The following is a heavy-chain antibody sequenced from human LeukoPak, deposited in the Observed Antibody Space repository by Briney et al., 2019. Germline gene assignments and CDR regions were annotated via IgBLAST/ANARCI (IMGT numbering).Heavy chain of an antibody. J-gene: IGHJ4*02. CDR2: INPNNGGT. D-gene: IGHD2-15*01. Sequence: SVKVSCKASGYTFTGYYMHWLRQAPGQGLEWMGWINPNNGGTNYAQRFQGRVTMTRDTSISTAYMEVSRLRFDDTAVYYCASGPSLGTTHPYFDYWGQGTLVTVSS. CDR1: GYTFTGYY. V-gene: IGHV1-2*02. CDR3: ASGPSLGTTHPYFDY.